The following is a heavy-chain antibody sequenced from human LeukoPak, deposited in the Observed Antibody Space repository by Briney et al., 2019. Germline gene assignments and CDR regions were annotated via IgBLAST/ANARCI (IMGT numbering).Heavy chain of an antibody. CDR3: ARGIESYGDYGY. CDR2: IYNSGST. CDR1: GGSISGSY. V-gene: IGHV4-59*01. Sequence: SETLYLTCTVSGGSISGSYWSWVRQPPGKGLEWIAYIYNSGSTNYNPSLKSRLPISIDTSKKLFSLKLSSLTAADTAIYYCARGIESYGDYGYWGQGILVTVSS. J-gene: IGHJ4*02. D-gene: IGHD4-17*01.